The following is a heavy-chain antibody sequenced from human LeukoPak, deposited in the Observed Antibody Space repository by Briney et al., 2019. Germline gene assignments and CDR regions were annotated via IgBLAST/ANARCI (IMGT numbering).Heavy chain of an antibody. J-gene: IGHJ4*02. CDR2: IYHSGST. CDR1: GYSISSGYY. Sequence: SETLSLTCSFSGYSISSGYYWGWIRPPPGQGLEWIGNIYHSGSTYYNPSLKSRVTISVDTSKNQFSLKLSSVTAADTAVYYCAGDFWSGYYFRDWGQGTLVTVSS. CDR3: AGDFWSGYYFRD. D-gene: IGHD3-3*01. V-gene: IGHV4-38-2*02.